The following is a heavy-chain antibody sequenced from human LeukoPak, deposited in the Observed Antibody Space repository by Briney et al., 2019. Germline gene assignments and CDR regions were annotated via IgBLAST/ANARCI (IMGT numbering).Heavy chain of an antibody. D-gene: IGHD3-3*01. J-gene: IGHJ6*03. Sequence: GGSLRLSCAASGFTFSSYAMSWVRQAPGKGLEWVSAISGSGGSTYYADSVKGRFTISRDNSKNTLYLQMNSLRAEDTAVYYCAKAIPVLEWLLYLTTDYYYYYMDVWGKGTTVTVSS. V-gene: IGHV3-23*01. CDR2: ISGSGGST. CDR3: AKAIPVLEWLLYLTTDYYYYYMDV. CDR1: GFTFSSYA.